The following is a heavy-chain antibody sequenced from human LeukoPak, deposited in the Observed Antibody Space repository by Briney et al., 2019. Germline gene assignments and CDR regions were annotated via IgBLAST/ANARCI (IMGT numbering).Heavy chain of an antibody. Sequence: GGSLRLSCAASGFTFSSYAMSWVRQAPGKGLEWVSAISGSGGSTYYADSVKGRFTIFRDNSKNTLYLQMNSLRAEDTAVYYCAKDQDYYDSSGLFGYWGQGTLVTVSS. CDR2: ISGSGGST. V-gene: IGHV3-23*01. CDR1: GFTFSSYA. D-gene: IGHD3-22*01. CDR3: AKDQDYYDSSGLFGY. J-gene: IGHJ4*02.